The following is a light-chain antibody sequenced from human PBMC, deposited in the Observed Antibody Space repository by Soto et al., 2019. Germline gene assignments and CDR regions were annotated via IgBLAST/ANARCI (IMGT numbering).Light chain of an antibody. CDR3: QSYDSGLRGVI. J-gene: IGLJ2*01. Sequence: QSVLTQPSSVSGAPGQRVTISCTGGSSNIGAGYDVHWYQQFPGTAPKLLIFTNTNRPSGVPDRFSGSKSGTSASLAITGLQAEDEADYYCQSYDSGLRGVIIGGGTKLTVL. CDR2: TNT. CDR1: SSNIGAGYD. V-gene: IGLV1-40*01.